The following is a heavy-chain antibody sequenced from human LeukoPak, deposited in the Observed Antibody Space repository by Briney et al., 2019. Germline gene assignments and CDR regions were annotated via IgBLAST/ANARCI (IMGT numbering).Heavy chain of an antibody. CDR2: IIPIFGTA. J-gene: IGHJ6*02. D-gene: IGHD2-2*01. V-gene: IGHV1-69*13. Sequence: SAKVSCKASGGTFSSYAISWVRQAPGQGLEWMGGIIPIFGTANYAQKFQGRVTITADESTSTAYMELSSLRSEDTAVYYCARAVVPAAMHYYYGMDVWGQGTTVTVSS. CDR1: GGTFSSYA. CDR3: ARAVVPAAMHYYYGMDV.